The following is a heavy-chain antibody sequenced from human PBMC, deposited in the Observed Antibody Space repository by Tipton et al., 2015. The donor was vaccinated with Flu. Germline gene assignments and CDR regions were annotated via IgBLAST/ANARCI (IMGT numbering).Heavy chain of an antibody. CDR1: GGSFSGYY. V-gene: IGHV4-34*01. Sequence: LRLSCAVYGGSFSGYYWSWIRQPPGKGLEWIGEINHSGSTNYNPSLKRRVTISVDTYKNQFSLKRSSVTAADTAVYCCAGQYGVYSSGWNWYFDLWGRGTLVTVSS. CDR2: INHSGST. J-gene: IGHJ2*01. D-gene: IGHD6-19*01. CDR3: AGQYGVYSSGWNWYFDL.